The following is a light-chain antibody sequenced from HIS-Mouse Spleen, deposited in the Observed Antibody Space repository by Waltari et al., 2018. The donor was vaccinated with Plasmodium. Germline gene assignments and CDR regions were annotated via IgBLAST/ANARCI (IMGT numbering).Light chain of an antibody. CDR1: QGISSY. V-gene: IGKV1-9*01. J-gene: IGKJ4*01. Sequence: DIQLTQSPSFLSASVGDRVTITCRASQGISSYLDWYQQKPGKAHKLLIYAASTLQSGVPSSFSGSGSGTEFTLTISSLQPEDFATYYCQQLNSYPLTFGGGTKVEIK. CDR3: QQLNSYPLT. CDR2: AAS.